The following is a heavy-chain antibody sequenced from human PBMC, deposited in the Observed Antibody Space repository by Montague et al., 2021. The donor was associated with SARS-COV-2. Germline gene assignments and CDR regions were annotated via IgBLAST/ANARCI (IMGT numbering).Heavy chain of an antibody. CDR3: ARLWDFYGSGSYKNSWFDP. D-gene: IGHD3-10*01. V-gene: IGHV4-39*02. CDR1: ACSISTTSYY. CDR2: ISYSGST. Sequence: SETLSLTCTVSACSISTTSYYWAWIRQPPGKSLEWIGSISYSGSTYFNPSLESRLTMSVDTSRNHFSLKLSSVTAADTAVYYCARLWDFYGSGSYKNSWFDPWGQGTRVTVSS. J-gene: IGHJ5*02.